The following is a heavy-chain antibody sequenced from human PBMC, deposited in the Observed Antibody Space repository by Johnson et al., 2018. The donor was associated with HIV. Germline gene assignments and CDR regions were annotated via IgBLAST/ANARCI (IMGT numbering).Heavy chain of an antibody. D-gene: IGHD1-26*01. J-gene: IGHJ3*02. Sequence: VQLVESGGGLVQPGRSLRLSCAASGFTFDDYAMHWVRQAPGKGLEWVSGISWNSGSIGYADSVQGRFTLSRDNAKNSLYLQMNSLRAEDTALYYCAKGVGATTNDAFDIWGQGTMVTVSS. CDR1: GFTFDDYA. CDR3: AKGVGATTNDAFDI. V-gene: IGHV3-9*01. CDR2: ISWNSGSI.